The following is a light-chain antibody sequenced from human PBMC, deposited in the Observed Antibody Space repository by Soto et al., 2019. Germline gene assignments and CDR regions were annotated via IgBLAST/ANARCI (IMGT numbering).Light chain of an antibody. V-gene: IGLV1-40*01. CDR1: SSNIGAGYD. Sequence: QSVLTQPPSVSGAPGQRVTISCTGSSSNIGAGYDVHWYQQLPGTAPKLLIYGNSNRPSGVPDRFSGSKSGTSASLAITGLQAADEADYYGQSSDSSLSGRVVFGGGTKLTVL. J-gene: IGLJ2*01. CDR3: QSSDSSLSGRVV. CDR2: GNS.